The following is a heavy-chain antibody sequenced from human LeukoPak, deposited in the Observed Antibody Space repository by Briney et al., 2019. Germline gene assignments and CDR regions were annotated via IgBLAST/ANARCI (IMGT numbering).Heavy chain of an antibody. J-gene: IGHJ6*02. Sequence: ASVKVSCKASGGTFSSYAISWVRQAPGEGLEWMGGFDPEDGETIYAQKFQGRVTMTEDTSTDTAYMELSSLRSEDTAVYYCATGTTVYYYYGMDVWGQGTTVTVSS. CDR1: GGTFSSYA. D-gene: IGHD4-11*01. V-gene: IGHV1-24*01. CDR3: ATGTTVYYYYGMDV. CDR2: FDPEDGET.